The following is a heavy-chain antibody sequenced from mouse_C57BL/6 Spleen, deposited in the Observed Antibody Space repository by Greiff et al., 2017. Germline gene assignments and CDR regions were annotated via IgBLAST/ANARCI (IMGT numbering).Heavy chain of an antibody. CDR2: ISDGGSYT. V-gene: IGHV5-4*01. CDR1: GFTFSSYA. Sequence: EVQGVESGGGLVKPGGSLKLSCAASGFTFSSYAMSWVRQTPEKRLEWVATISDGGSYTYYPDNVKGRFTISRDNAKNNLYLQMSHLKSEDTAMYYCARDQLTGPFAYWGQGTLVTVSA. J-gene: IGHJ3*01. CDR3: ARDQLTGPFAY. D-gene: IGHD4-1*01.